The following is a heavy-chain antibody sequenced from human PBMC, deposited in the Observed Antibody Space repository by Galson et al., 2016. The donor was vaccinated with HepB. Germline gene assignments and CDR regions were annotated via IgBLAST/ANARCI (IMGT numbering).Heavy chain of an antibody. CDR1: GFTFSSYA. CDR3: AKCLWVRGVYPFDP. J-gene: IGHJ5*02. Sequence: SLRLSCAASGFTFSSYAMNWVRQAPGKGLEWVSAILNSGASTSYADSVKGRFTISRDNSKSTVYPQMNNLRAEDTAVDYRAKCLWVRGVYPFDPWGQGTLVTLSS. V-gene: IGHV3-23*01. D-gene: IGHD3-10*01. CDR2: ILNSGAST.